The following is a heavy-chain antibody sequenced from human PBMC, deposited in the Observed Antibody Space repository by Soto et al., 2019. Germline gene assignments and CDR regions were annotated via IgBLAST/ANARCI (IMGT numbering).Heavy chain of an antibody. J-gene: IGHJ4*02. CDR1: GFTFSSYA. Sequence: SPRLSCAASGFTFSSYAMSWVRQAPGKGLEXXSXXXXXSXXXAYADSVKGRFTISRDNAKNSLYLQMNSLRAEDTAFYYCAKDTGPNWGQGTLVTASS. CDR3: AKDTGPN. V-gene: IGHV3-9*01. CDR2: XXXXSXXX.